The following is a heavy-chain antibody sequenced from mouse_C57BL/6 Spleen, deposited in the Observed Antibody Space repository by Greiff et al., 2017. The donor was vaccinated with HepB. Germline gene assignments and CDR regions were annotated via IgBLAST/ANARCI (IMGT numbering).Heavy chain of an antibody. Sequence: VQLQQPGTELVKPGASVKLSCKASGYTFTSYWMHWVKQRPGQGLEWIGNINPSNGGTNYNEKFKSKATLTVDKSSSTAYMQRSSLTSEDSAVYYCARSGGDDYYAMDYWGQGTSVTVSS. V-gene: IGHV1-53*01. J-gene: IGHJ4*01. CDR1: GYTFTSYW. CDR3: ARSGGDDYYAMDY. D-gene: IGHD3-3*01. CDR2: INPSNGGT.